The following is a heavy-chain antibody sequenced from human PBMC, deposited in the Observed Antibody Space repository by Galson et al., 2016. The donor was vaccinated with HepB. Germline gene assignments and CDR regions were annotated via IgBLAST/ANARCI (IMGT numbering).Heavy chain of an antibody. V-gene: IGHV3-66*01. CDR2: INSGGST. CDR1: GFIVSSYH. D-gene: IGHD6-13*01. Sequence: SLRLSCAASGFIVSSYHINWVRQAPGKGLEWVSLINSGGSTYYADSVKGRFTSSRDNSKNTVYLQMNSLRVEDTAVYYCARDRQYSSSWPRRTYYYGMDGWGQGTTVTVSS. CDR3: ARDRQYSSSWPRRTYYYGMDG. J-gene: IGHJ6*02.